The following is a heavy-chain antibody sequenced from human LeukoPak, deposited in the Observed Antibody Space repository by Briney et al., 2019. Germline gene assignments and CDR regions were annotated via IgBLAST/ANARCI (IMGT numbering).Heavy chain of an antibody. D-gene: IGHD4-17*01. CDR1: GFTFSSYG. CDR3: AKSGRNGAKGPFDY. Sequence: GGSLRLSCAASGFTFSSYGMHWVRQAPGKGLGWVAVISYDGSNKYYADSVKGRFTISRDNSKNTLYLQMNSLRAEDTAVYHCAKSGRNGAKGPFDYWGQGTLVTVSS. V-gene: IGHV3-30*18. CDR2: ISYDGSNK. J-gene: IGHJ4*02.